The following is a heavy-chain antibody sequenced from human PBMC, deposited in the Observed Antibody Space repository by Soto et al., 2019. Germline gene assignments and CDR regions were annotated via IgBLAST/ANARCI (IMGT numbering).Heavy chain of an antibody. CDR3: ATVEYRSSWYYYGMDV. CDR1: GGTFSSYA. D-gene: IGHD6-6*01. CDR2: IIHICGTA. J-gene: IGHJ6*02. V-gene: IGHV1-69*12. Sequence: QVQLVQSGAEVKKTGSSVKVSCKASGGTFSSYAIRVVRQAPGQGLEWMGGIIHICGTANYAQKFQGRVTTTADESKSTAYMELSSLRSEDTAVYSCATVEYRSSWYYYGMDVWGQGTTVTVSS.